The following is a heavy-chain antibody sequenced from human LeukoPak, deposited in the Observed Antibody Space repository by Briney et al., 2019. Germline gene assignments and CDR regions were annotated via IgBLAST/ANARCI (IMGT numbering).Heavy chain of an antibody. CDR1: GGSISSYY. Sequence: TSETLSLTCTVSGGSISSYYWSWIRQPPGKGLKWMGYIYYSGSTNYNPSLKSRVTISVDTSKNQFSLKLSSVTAADTAVYYCARLYSSSWYKWFDPWGQGTLVTVSS. CDR2: IYYSGST. V-gene: IGHV4-59*01. D-gene: IGHD6-13*01. CDR3: ARLYSSSWYKWFDP. J-gene: IGHJ5*02.